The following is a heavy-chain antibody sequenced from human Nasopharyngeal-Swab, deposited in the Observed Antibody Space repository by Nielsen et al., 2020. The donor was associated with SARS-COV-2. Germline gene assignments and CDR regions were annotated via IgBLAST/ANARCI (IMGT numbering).Heavy chain of an antibody. V-gene: IGHV7-4-1*02. J-gene: IGHJ6*02. CDR2: INTNTGNP. Sequence: ASVKVSCKASGYTFNKYVLNWVRQAPGQGLEWMGWINTNTGNPMYAQGFTGRYVFSLDTSVSTAYLQISSLDAEDTAVYYCARDVRFSSVDGTSYSGMDVWGQGTTVTVSS. D-gene: IGHD2-2*01. CDR3: ARDVRFSSVDGTSYSGMDV. CDR1: GYTFNKYV.